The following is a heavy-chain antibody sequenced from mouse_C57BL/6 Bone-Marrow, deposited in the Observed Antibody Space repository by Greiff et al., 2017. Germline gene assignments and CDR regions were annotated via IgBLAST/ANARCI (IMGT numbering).Heavy chain of an antibody. CDR3: ASTTGGLGLAY. D-gene: IGHD1-1*01. V-gene: IGHV2-6*01. Sequence: QVQLKESGPGLVAPSQSLSITCTVSGFSFTSYGVDWVRQSPGKGLEWLGVIWGVGSTNYNSALKSRLSISKDNSKSQVFLKMNSLQTDDTAMYYCASTTGGLGLAYWGQGTLVTVSA. CDR1: GFSFTSYG. CDR2: IWGVGST. J-gene: IGHJ3*01.